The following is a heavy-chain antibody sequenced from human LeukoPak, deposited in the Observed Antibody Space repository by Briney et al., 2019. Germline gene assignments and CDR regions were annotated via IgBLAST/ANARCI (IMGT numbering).Heavy chain of an antibody. V-gene: IGHV4-34*01. Sequence: SETLSLTCAVYGGSFSDDHWSWIRQPPGKGLEWIGEINHSGSTNYNPSLKSRVIISVDMSKNQFSLKLNTVTAADTAVYYCARGRHKMRLRFLEWLSAFDIWGQGTVVTVSS. D-gene: IGHD3-3*01. CDR3: ARGRHKMRLRFLEWLSAFDI. J-gene: IGHJ3*02. CDR2: INHSGST. CDR1: GGSFSDDH.